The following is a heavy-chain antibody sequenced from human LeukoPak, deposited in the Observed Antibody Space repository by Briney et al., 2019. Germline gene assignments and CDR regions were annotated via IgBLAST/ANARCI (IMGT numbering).Heavy chain of an antibody. Sequence: SVKVSCKASGGTFSSYAISWVRQAPGQGLEWMGGIIPIFGTANYAQKFQGRVTITADESTSTAYMELSSLRSEDTAVYYCARDRHPVVVPAAMGGELDYWGQGTLVTVSS. CDR1: GGTFSSYA. J-gene: IGHJ4*02. CDR3: ARDRHPVVVPAAMGGELDY. D-gene: IGHD2-2*01. V-gene: IGHV1-69*13. CDR2: IIPIFGTA.